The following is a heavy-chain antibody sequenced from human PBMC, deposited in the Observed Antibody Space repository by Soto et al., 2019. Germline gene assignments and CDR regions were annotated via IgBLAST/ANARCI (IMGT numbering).Heavy chain of an antibody. Sequence: ASVKVSCKASGYTXTSYGISXVRXAXXQGLEWMGWISAYNGNTNYAQKLQGRVTMTTDTSTSTAYMELRSLRSDDTAVYYCARERRGIAVAGLLFDYWGQGTLVTVSS. CDR2: ISAYNGNT. CDR1: GYTXTSYG. J-gene: IGHJ4*02. D-gene: IGHD6-19*01. CDR3: ARERRGIAVAGLLFDY. V-gene: IGHV1-18*01.